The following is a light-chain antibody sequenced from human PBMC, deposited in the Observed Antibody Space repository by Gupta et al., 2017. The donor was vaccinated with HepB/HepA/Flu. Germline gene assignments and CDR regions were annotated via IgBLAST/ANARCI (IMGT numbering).Light chain of an antibody. CDR2: DVS. V-gene: IGLV2-14*03. Sequence: QSALTQPASVSGSPGQSITISCTGTSSDVGGYSYVSRYQQHPGKAPKLIIYDVSNRPSGVSDRFSGSKSGNTASLTISGLQAEDEADYYCSSYTSSFTRVFGTGTKVTVL. J-gene: IGLJ1*01. CDR3: SSYTSSFTRV. CDR1: SSDVGGYSY.